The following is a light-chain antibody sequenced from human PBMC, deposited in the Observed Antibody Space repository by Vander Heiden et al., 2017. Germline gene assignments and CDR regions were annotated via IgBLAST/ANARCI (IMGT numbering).Light chain of an antibody. J-gene: IGLJ2*01. Sequence: SYVLTQTPSASVAPGQTARISCGGNNIGHKSVHWYRQKPGQAPVLVVNDDSDRPSGIPERFSASKSGNTATLSISRGEAGDEADYFCQVWDSGSDHPVLFGGGTKVTVL. V-gene: IGLV3-21*02. CDR3: QVWDSGSDHPVL. CDR1: NIGHKS. CDR2: DDS.